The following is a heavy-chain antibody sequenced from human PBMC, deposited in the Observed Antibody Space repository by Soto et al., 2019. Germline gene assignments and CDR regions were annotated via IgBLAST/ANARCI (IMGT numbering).Heavy chain of an antibody. D-gene: IGHD2-2*02. CDR1: GFTFSSYG. J-gene: IGHJ6*02. V-gene: IGHV3-33*01. CDR3: ARDQGIVVVPAAILHYYYAMDV. CDR2: IWYDGSNK. Sequence: GGSLRLSCAASGFTFSSYGMHWVRQAPGKGLEWVAVIWYDGSNKYYADSVKGRFTISRDNSKNTLYLQMNSLRAEDTAVYYCARDQGIVVVPAAILHYYYAMDVWGQGTTVTVSS.